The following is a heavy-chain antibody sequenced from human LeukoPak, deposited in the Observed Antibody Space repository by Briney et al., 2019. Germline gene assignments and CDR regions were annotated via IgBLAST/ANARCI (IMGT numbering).Heavy chain of an antibody. CDR2: IYYSGST. Sequence: SETLSLTCTVSCGSISSYYWSWIRQPPGKGLEWIGYIYYSGSTNYNPSLKSRVTISVDTSKNQFSLKLSSVTAADTAVYYCARLPSSSSGPGYYYYYGMDVWGQGTTVTVSS. J-gene: IGHJ6*02. CDR1: CGSISSYY. CDR3: ARLPSSSSGPGYYYYYGMDV. V-gene: IGHV4-59*08. D-gene: IGHD6-13*01.